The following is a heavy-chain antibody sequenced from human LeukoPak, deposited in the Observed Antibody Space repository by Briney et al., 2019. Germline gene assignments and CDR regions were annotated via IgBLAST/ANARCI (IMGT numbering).Heavy chain of an antibody. J-gene: IGHJ4*02. CDR3: AGWGGGVNH. Sequence: PGGSLRLSCSASGFDFATYWINWVRQAPGKGLEWVANISPDGSARYVDAARGRFTTSRDNAKNSLSMEMNSLRAEDTAVYYCAGWGGGVNHWGQGTLVTVSS. D-gene: IGHD3-16*01. V-gene: IGHV3-7*01. CDR2: ISPDGSAR. CDR1: GFDFATYW.